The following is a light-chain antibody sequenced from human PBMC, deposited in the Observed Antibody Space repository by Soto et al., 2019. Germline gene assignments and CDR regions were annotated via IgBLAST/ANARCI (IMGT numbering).Light chain of an antibody. J-gene: IGLJ1*01. CDR1: SSDVGGYNY. V-gene: IGLV2-8*01. Sequence: QSVLTQPPSASGSPGQSVTISCTGTSSDVGGYNYVSWYQQHPGKAPKLMIYEVTKRPSGVPDRFSGSKSGNTASLTVSGLQAEDEADYYCSSYAGSSNYVFGTGTKV. CDR3: SSYAGSSNYV. CDR2: EVT.